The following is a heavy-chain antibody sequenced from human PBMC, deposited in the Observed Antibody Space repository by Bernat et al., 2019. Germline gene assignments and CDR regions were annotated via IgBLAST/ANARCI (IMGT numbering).Heavy chain of an antibody. V-gene: IGHV2-70*04. Sequence: QVTLKESGPALVKPTQTLTLTCTFSGFSLTTTGMRVGWIRQAPGKALEWLARIHWDDDKFYKTSLKTRLTISKDSSKNQVVLTMTNMGPVDTATYYCARLSGTSYFDYWGQGTLVTVSS. J-gene: IGHJ4*02. CDR1: GFSLTTTGMR. CDR3: ARLSGTSYFDY. D-gene: IGHD2/OR15-2a*01. CDR2: IHWDDDK.